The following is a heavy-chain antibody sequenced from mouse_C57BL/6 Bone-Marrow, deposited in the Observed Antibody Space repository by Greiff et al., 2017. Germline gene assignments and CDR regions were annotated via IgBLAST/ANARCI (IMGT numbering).Heavy chain of an antibody. Sequence: EVKLVESGPGLVKPSQSLSLTCSVTGYSITSGYYWNWIRQFPGNKLEWMGYISYDGSNNYNPSLKNRISITRDTSKNQFFLKLNSVTTEDTATDYCARGDGYFLVDYGGQGTTLTVSS. D-gene: IGHD2-3*01. V-gene: IGHV3-6*01. CDR3: ARGDGYFLVDY. CDR2: ISYDGSN. CDR1: GYSITSGYY. J-gene: IGHJ2*01.